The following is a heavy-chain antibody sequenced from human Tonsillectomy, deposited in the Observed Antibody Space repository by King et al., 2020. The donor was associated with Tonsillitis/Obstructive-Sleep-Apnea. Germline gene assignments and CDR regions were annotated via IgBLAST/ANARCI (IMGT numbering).Heavy chain of an antibody. J-gene: IGHJ6*03. CDR1: GFSLSTSGVG. CDR2: IYWDDDK. V-gene: IGHV2-5*02. Sequence: QVTLQESGPTLVKPTQTLTLTCTLSGFSLSTSGVGVGWIRQPPGKALEWLALIYWDDDKRYSPSLNSRLTITRDTSKNQVVLTMTTMDPVDTATYYCARSYDSYYYYYYLDVWGKGTTVTVSS. CDR3: ARSYDSYYYYYYLDV. D-gene: IGHD3-3*01.